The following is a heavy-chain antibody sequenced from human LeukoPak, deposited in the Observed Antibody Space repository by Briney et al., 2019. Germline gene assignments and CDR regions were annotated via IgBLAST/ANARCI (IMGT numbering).Heavy chain of an antibody. J-gene: IGHJ3*02. D-gene: IGHD3-9*01. CDR3: AKDLVNSITIFGPNAFDI. Sequence: GGSLRLSCAASGFTFSSYWMSWVRQAPGKGLEWVSAISGSGGSTYYADSVKGRFTISRDNSKNTLYLQMNSLRAEDTAVYYCAKDLVNSITIFGPNAFDIWGQGTMVTVSS. CDR2: ISGSGGST. V-gene: IGHV3-23*01. CDR1: GFTFSSYW.